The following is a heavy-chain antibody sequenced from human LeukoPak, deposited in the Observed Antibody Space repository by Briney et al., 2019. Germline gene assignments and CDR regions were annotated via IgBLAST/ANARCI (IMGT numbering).Heavy chain of an antibody. CDR3: AKDRGAPRWYYYGMDV. V-gene: IGHV3-30*18. CDR2: ISYDGSNK. D-gene: IGHD3-10*01. CDR1: GFTFSSYG. J-gene: IGHJ6*02. Sequence: GGSLRLSCAASGFTFSSYGIHWVRQAPGKGLEWVAVISYDGSNKYYADSVKGRFTISRDNSKNTLYLQMNSLRAEDTAVYYCAKDRGAPRWYYYGMDVWGQGTTVTVSS.